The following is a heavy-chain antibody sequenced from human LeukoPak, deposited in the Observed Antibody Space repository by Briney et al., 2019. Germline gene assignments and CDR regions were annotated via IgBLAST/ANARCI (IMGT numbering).Heavy chain of an antibody. D-gene: IGHD3-3*01. CDR1: GGYISSYY. CDR3: AGTLHFVFWSGPFYYYGMDV. CDR2: IYYSGST. Sequence: SETLSLTCTVSGGYISSYYWSWIRQPPGKGLEWIGYIYYSGSTNYNPSLKSRVHISVDTAKNQFFLKLRSVNAADTAVYYCAGTLHFVFWSGPFYYYGMDVWGQGTTVTVSS. V-gene: IGHV4-59*08. J-gene: IGHJ6*02.